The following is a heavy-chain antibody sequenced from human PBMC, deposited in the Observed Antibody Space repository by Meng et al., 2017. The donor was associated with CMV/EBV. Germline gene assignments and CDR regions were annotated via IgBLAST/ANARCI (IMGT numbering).Heavy chain of an antibody. CDR3: ASVDGRRGSGDWGSGNWVNP. D-gene: IGHD3-10*01. CDR2: IKSDGSST. Sequence: GESLMISCAASGFTFSNYWMHWVRQAPGTVLVWVSRIKSDGSSTNNADPVKGRFTISRDNAKNTLYLQMNSLRAKGTAMYYCASVDGRRGSGDWGSGNWVNPWGQGTLVTVSS. V-gene: IGHV3-74*01. J-gene: IGHJ5*02. CDR1: GFTFSNYW.